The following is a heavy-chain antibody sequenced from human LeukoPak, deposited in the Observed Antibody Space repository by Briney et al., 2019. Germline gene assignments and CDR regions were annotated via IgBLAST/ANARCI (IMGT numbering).Heavy chain of an antibody. V-gene: IGHV4-59*01. Sequence: PSETLSLTCSVSGASINGYFWNWVRQTPGKGLEWIGYVSHTGATTSNPTLKSRVSITIDASKSQISLSMTSVTAADSALYYCARDRRGSYYTFDLWGPGTIFSVS. CDR2: VSHTGAT. D-gene: IGHD1-26*01. CDR1: GASINGYF. J-gene: IGHJ3*01. CDR3: ARDRRGSYYTFDL.